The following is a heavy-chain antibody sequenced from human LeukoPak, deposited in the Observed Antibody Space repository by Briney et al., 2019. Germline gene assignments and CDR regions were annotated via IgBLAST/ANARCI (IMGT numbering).Heavy chain of an antibody. CDR3: VRQVSGSFNIKS. V-gene: IGHV4-59*08. Sequence: SETLSLTCTVSGGSISSYYWSWIRQPPGKGLEWIGYISYSGSTSYNPSLKSRVSISVDTTKNQFSLKLNSVTAADTAAYFCVRQVSGSFNIKSWGQGTLVTVSS. CDR1: GGSISSYY. CDR2: ISYSGST. J-gene: IGHJ5*02. D-gene: IGHD1-26*01.